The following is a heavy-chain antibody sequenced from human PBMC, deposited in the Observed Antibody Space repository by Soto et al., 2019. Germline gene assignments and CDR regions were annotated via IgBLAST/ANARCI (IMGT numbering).Heavy chain of an antibody. Sequence: WETLSLTCTVSGDSISTFYWGWMRQSPGKELEWIGYVYYTGSTNYNPSLKSRVTISVDRSKNQFSLKLTSANAADTAVYYCARGRTVRNYADDSSDYFYFFDYWGQGTQVTVSS. J-gene: IGHJ4*02. V-gene: IGHV4-59*01. CDR1: GDSISTFY. CDR3: ARGRTVRNYADDSSDYFYFFDY. D-gene: IGHD3-22*01. CDR2: VYYTGST.